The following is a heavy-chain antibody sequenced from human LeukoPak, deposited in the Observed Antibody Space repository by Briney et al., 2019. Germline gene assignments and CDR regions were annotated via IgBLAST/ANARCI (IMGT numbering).Heavy chain of an antibody. CDR1: GGSISSGGYY. J-gene: IGHJ6*02. Sequence: SETLSLTCTVSGGSISSGGYYWSSIRQHPGKGLEWIGYIYYSGSTYYNPSLKSRVTISVDTSKNQFSLKLSSVTAADTAVYYCARDRGGSGYDLYYYYGMDVWGQGTTVTVSS. CDR3: ARDRGGSGYDLYYYYGMDV. CDR2: IYYSGST. V-gene: IGHV4-31*03. D-gene: IGHD5-12*01.